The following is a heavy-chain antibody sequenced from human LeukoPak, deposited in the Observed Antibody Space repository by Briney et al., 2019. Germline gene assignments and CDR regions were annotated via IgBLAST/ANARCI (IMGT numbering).Heavy chain of an antibody. J-gene: IGHJ6*03. Sequence: SETLSLTCTVSGGSISSSSYYWGWIRQPPGKGLEWIGSIYYSGSTYYNPSLKSRVTISVDTSKNQFSLKLSSVTAADTAVYYCARLTAGDYGDHGLNSRYSYFYMDVWGKGTTVTISS. CDR2: IYYSGST. CDR1: GGSISSSSYY. D-gene: IGHD4-17*01. V-gene: IGHV4-39*07. CDR3: ARLTAGDYGDHGLNSRYSYFYMDV.